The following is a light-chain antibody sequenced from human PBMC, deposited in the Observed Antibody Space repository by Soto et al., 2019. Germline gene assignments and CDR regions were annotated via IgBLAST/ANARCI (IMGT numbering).Light chain of an antibody. CDR1: QRISSN. CDR3: QHYNNWPPWT. V-gene: IGKV3-15*01. CDR2: GAS. Sequence: EVVMTQSPATLSVSPMEIATLSCMASQRISSNLAWYQQRPGQAPRLLIYGASTRAPGIPARFSGSGSETEFTLTISSLQSEDFAVYYCQHYNNWPPWTFGQGTKVDIK. J-gene: IGKJ1*01.